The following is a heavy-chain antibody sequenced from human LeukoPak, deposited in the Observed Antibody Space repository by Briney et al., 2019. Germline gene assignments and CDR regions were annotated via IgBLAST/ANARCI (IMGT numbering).Heavy chain of an antibody. CDR1: GGSISSGDYY. V-gene: IGHV4-39*07. CDR3: ARGLAPPWGSYRYTTGRLGCWFDP. Sequence: SETLSLTCTVSGGSISSGDYYWSWIRQPPGKGLEWIGEVNHSGSTNYNPSLKSRVTISVDTSKNQFSLKLSSVTAADTAVYYCARGLAPPWGSYRYTTGRLGCWFDPWGQGTLVTVSS. D-gene: IGHD3-16*02. J-gene: IGHJ5*02. CDR2: VNHSGST.